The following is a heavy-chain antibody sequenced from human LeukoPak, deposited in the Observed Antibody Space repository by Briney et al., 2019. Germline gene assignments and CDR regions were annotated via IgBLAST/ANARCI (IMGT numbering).Heavy chain of an antibody. CDR2: ISSSGISTI. CDR3: ARGYSYDPAPDY. D-gene: IGHD5-18*01. Sequence: GGSLRLSCAASGFTFSDYYMSWIRQAPGKGLEWVSYISSSGISTIYYADSVKGRFTISRDNAKNSLYLQMNSLRAEDTAVYYCARGYSYDPAPDYWGQGTLVTVSS. CDR1: GFTFSDYY. V-gene: IGHV3-11*04. J-gene: IGHJ4*02.